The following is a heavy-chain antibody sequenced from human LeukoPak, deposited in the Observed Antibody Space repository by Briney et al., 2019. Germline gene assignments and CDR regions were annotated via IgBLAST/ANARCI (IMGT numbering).Heavy chain of an antibody. CDR1: GGSISSYY. D-gene: IGHD3-9*01. Sequence: TSETLSLTCTVSGGSISSYYWSWIRQPPGKGLEWIGYIYYSGSTNYNPSLKSRVTISVDTSKNQFSLKLSSVTAADTAVYYCARADWHDAFDIWGQGTMVTVSS. V-gene: IGHV4-59*12. CDR2: IYYSGST. J-gene: IGHJ3*02. CDR3: ARADWHDAFDI.